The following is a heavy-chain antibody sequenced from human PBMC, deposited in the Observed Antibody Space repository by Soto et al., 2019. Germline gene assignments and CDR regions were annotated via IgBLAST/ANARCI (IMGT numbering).Heavy chain of an antibody. CDR1: GFTFRSYA. D-gene: IGHD3-10*01. CDR3: ARDGFRIYGSGSYYQFDP. J-gene: IGHJ5*02. CDR2: ISYDGSNK. Sequence: GGSLRLSCAASGFTFRSYAMHWVRQNPGKGLEWVAVISYDGSNKYYADSVKGRFTISRDNSKNTLYLQMNSLRAEDTAVYYCARDGFRIYGSGSYYQFDPWGQGTLVTVSS. V-gene: IGHV3-30-3*01.